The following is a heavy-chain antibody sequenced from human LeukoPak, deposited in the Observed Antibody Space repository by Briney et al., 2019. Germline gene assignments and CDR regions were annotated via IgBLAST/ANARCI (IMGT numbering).Heavy chain of an antibody. J-gene: IGHJ4*02. V-gene: IGHV3-74*01. CDR1: GFTFSTTW. Sequence: GGSLRLSCAASGFTFSTTWMHCVRQAPGKGLVWVSLIKPDGSSTNYADSVKGRFTISRDNAKNTLYLQMNSLRAEDTAVYYCVPADKQWGQGTLVTVSS. CDR2: IKPDGSST. D-gene: IGHD6-13*01. CDR3: VPADKQ.